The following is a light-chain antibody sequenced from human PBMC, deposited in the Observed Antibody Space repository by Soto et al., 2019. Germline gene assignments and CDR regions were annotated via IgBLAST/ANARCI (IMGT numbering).Light chain of an antibody. CDR2: AAS. CDR3: QQTNSLPVT. Sequence: DIQLTQSPSSLSASVGDRVTITCRSSQGISSWLAWYQQRPGKAPKLLISAASTLHSGVPSRFSGSGSGTDFTLTITSLQPEDFATYFCQQTNSLPVTFGQGTLLEIK. CDR1: QGISSW. J-gene: IGKJ5*01. V-gene: IGKV1-12*01.